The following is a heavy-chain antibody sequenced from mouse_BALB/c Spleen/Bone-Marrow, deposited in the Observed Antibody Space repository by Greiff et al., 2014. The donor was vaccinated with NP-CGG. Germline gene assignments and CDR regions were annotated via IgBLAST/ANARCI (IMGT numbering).Heavy chain of an antibody. CDR3: ARRYGNYYFDY. V-gene: IGHV1-14*01. CDR2: IHPYNDGT. D-gene: IGHD2-10*02. Sequence: VQLQQSGPELVKPGASVKMSCKASGYIFTSYVMHWVKQKPGQGLEWIGYIHPYNDGTKYNGKFKGKATLTSDKSSSTAYMELSSLTSEDSAVYYCARRYGNYYFDYGGQGTTLTVSS. J-gene: IGHJ2*01. CDR1: GYIFTSYV.